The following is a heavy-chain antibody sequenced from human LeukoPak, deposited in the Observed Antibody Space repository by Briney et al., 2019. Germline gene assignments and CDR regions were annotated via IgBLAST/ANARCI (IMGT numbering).Heavy chain of an antibody. V-gene: IGHV5-51*01. D-gene: IGHD3-22*01. CDR1: GYSFANYW. J-gene: IGHJ4*02. CDR3: ARFAYGSDYYPGHY. CDR2: IYPGDSDT. Sequence: NPGESLKISCKGFGYSFANYWIGWVRQMPGKGLEWMGIIYPGDSDTRYSPSFQGQVTISADKSISTAYLQWSSLKASDTAMYYCARFAYGSDYYPGHYWGQGTLVTVSS.